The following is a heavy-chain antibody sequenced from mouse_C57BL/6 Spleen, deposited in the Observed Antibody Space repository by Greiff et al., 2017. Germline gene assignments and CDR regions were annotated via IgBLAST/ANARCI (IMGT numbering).Heavy chain of an antibody. J-gene: IGHJ1*03. V-gene: IGHV1-82*01. Sequence: VQLQESGPELVKPGASVKISCKASGYAFSSSWMNWVKQRPGKGLGWIGRIYPGDGDTNYNGKFKGKATLTADKSSSTAYMQLSSLTSEDSAVYFCARDYGSSPSLDVWGTGTTVTVSS. D-gene: IGHD1-1*01. CDR1: GYAFSSSW. CDR3: ARDYGSSPSLDV. CDR2: IYPGDGDT.